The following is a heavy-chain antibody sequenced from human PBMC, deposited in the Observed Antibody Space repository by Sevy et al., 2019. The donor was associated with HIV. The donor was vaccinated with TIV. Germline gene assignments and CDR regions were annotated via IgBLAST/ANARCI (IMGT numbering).Heavy chain of an antibody. CDR2: ISGISNYI. CDR1: GFTFSNYV. V-gene: IGHV3-21*01. CDR3: AKGSSNWPYFDY. D-gene: IGHD6-13*01. Sequence: GGCLRLSCAASGFTFSNYVMNWVRQAPGKGLEWVSSISGISNYIYYADSLKGRFTISRDNAKNSLYLQMNSLRADDTAVYYCAKGSSNWPYFDYWGQGILVTVSS. J-gene: IGHJ4*02.